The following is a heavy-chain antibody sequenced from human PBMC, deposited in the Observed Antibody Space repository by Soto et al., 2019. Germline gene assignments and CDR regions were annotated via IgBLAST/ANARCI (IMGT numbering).Heavy chain of an antibody. V-gene: IGHV3-30*18. CDR3: AKGDRIAAAGHFDY. D-gene: IGHD6-13*01. CDR1: GFTFSSYG. CDR2: ISYDGNNK. J-gene: IGHJ4*02. Sequence: GGSLRLSYAASGFTFSSYGMHWVRQAPGKGLEWVAVISYDGNNKYYADSVKGRFTISRDNSKNTLYLQMNSLRAEDTAVYYCAKGDRIAAAGHFDYWGQGTLVTVSS.